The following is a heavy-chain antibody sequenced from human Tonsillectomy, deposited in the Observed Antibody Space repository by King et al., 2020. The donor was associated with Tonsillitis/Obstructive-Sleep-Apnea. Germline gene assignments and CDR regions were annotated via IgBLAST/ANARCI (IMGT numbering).Heavy chain of an antibody. D-gene: IGHD2-15*01. J-gene: IGHJ4*02. CDR2: ISYDGSNK. CDR1: GFTFSSYG. CDR3: AKDQNCSGGSCLNY. V-gene: IGHV3-30*18. Sequence: VQLVESGGGVVQPGRSLRLSCAASGFTFSSYGMHWVRQAPGKGLEWGAVISYDGSNKYYADSVKGRFTSSRDNSKNTLYLQMNSLRAEDTAVYYCAKDQNCSGGSCLNYWGQGTLVTVSS.